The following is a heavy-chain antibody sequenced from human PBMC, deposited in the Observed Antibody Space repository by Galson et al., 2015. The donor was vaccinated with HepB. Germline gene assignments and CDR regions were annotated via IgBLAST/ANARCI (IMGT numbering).Heavy chain of an antibody. CDR1: GFAFSSYA. V-gene: IGHV3-21*01. Sequence: SLRLSCAASGFAFSSYAMDWVRQAPGKGLEWVSSIDSSNRIYYADSVKGRFTISRDNAKNSLFLQMNSLRAEDTAVFYCARRIYNGHHFLDYWGQGSLVTVSS. J-gene: IGHJ4*02. CDR2: IDSSNRI. D-gene: IGHD1-1*01. CDR3: ARRIYNGHHFLDY.